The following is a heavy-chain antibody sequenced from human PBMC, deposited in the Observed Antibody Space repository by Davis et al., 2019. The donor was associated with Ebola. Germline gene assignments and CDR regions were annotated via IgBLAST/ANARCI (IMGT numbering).Heavy chain of an antibody. CDR1: GFTFSSYG. CDR3: AKDLTEVYAILYYYGMDV. CDR2: ISYDGSNK. Sequence: GESLKISCAASGFTFSSYGMHWVRQAPGKGLEWVAVISYDGSNKYYADSVKGRFTISRDNSKNTLYLQMNSLRAEDTAVYYCAKDLTEVYAILYYYGMDVRGQGTTVTVSS. V-gene: IGHV3-30*18. D-gene: IGHD2-8*01. J-gene: IGHJ6*02.